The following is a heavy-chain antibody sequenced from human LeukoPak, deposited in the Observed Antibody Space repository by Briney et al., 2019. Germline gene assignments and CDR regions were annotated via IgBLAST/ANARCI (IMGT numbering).Heavy chain of an antibody. Sequence: GGSLRLSCAASGFIFSGYWISWVRQAPGNGLESVGNIKLDGSDIYYADSVKGRFTISRDNARNLVYLQMNSLRTEDTALYYCVRDFHSGSESFYHDYWGQGTLVTVSS. CDR3: VRDFHSGSESFYHDY. J-gene: IGHJ4*02. V-gene: IGHV3-7*03. CDR2: IKLDGSDI. D-gene: IGHD1-26*01. CDR1: GFIFSGYW.